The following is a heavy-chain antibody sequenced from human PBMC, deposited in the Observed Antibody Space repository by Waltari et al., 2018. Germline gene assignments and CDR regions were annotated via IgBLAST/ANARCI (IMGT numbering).Heavy chain of an antibody. CDR3: ARGRTARGVIVPGVY. D-gene: IGHD3-10*01. Sequence: QVQLVQSGAEVKKPGASVKVSCKASGYTFTGYYMHWVRQAPGQGLEWMGWINPNSGGTNYAQQFQGRVTMTRDTSISTAYMELSRLRSDDTAVYYCARGRTARGVIVPGVYWGQGTLVTVSS. CDR1: GYTFTGYY. V-gene: IGHV1-2*02. CDR2: INPNSGGT. J-gene: IGHJ4*02.